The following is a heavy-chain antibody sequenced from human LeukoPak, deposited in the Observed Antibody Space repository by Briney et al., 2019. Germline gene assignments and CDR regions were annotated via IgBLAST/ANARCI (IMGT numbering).Heavy chain of an antibody. Sequence: ASVKVSCKASGYTFTSYGISWVRQAPGQGLEWMGWISAYNGKTNYAQKLQGRVTMTTDTSTSTAYMELRSLRSDDTAVYYCARSSGSFGVVPFDYWGQGTLVTVSS. CDR3: ARSSGSFGVVPFDY. J-gene: IGHJ4*02. CDR2: ISAYNGKT. CDR1: GYTFTSYG. V-gene: IGHV1-18*01. D-gene: IGHD3-3*02.